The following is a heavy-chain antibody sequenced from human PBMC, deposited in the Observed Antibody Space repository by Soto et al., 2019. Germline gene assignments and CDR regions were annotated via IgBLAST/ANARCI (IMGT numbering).Heavy chain of an antibody. CDR1: GGSISSSNW. V-gene: IGHV4-4*02. D-gene: IGHD3-3*01. CDR2: IYYSGGT. J-gene: IGHJ6*02. Sequence: QVQLQESGPGLVKASGTLSLTCAVSGGSISSSNWRSWVRQPPGKGLEWIGEIYYSGGTNYNPSLKSRVTISVDKSKNRFSLNLTSVTAADTAVYYCARFNGFWSGFSMYNYYGMDVWGQGTTVSVSS. CDR3: ARFNGFWSGFSMYNYYGMDV.